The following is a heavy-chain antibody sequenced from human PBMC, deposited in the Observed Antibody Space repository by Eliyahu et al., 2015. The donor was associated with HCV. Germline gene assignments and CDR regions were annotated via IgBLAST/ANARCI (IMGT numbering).Heavy chain of an antibody. Sequence: EVQLVESGGGLVQPGGSLSXSCAASGFXFSSYEMNWVRQAPGKGLEWVSYISSSGSTIYYADSVKGRFTISRDNAKNSLYLQMNSLRAEDTAVYYCARGHGSGKGAFDIWGQGTMVTVSS. D-gene: IGHD3-10*01. CDR3: ARGHGSGKGAFDI. V-gene: IGHV3-48*03. CDR1: GFXFSSYE. J-gene: IGHJ3*02. CDR2: ISSSGSTI.